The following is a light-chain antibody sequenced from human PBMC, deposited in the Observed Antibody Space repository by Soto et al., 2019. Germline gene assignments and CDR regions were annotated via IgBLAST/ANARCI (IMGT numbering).Light chain of an antibody. CDR2: SAS. V-gene: IGKV1-9*01. CDR1: PGISTF. J-gene: IGKJ3*01. CDR3: QQLNSYPFT. Sequence: DIQLTQSPSIVSASVGDRVTITCRASPGISTFLAWYRHKPGKAPDLLVSSASTLETGVPSRFSGSGSETEFTLTISSLQPEDSATYYCQQLNSYPFTFGPGTKVDIK.